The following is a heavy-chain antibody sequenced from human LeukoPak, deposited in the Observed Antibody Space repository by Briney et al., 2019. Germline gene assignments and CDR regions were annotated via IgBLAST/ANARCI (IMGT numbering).Heavy chain of an antibody. D-gene: IGHD6-13*01. V-gene: IGHV3-33*01. CDR3: IAAAAQRYWYFDL. J-gene: IGHJ2*01. CDR2: IWHDGSNK. CDR1: GFTFSSYG. Sequence: GGSLRLSCAAAGFTFSSYGMHWVRQAPGSGLEWVAVIWHDGSNKYYADSVKGRFTISRDNSKNTLYLQMNSLRAEDTAVYYCIAAAAQRYWYFDLWGRGTLVTVSS.